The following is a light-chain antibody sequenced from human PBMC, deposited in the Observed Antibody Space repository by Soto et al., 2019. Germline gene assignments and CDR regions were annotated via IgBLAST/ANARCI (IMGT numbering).Light chain of an antibody. Sequence: DIVLTQSPCTLSLSPGERATLSCRASQTVDSNFLAWYQQKPGQAPRLLIYAASTRATGIPDRFSGSGSGTDFTLTISRLDPEDFAVYYCLKYGSSPGWTFGPGTKVEIK. CDR3: LKYGSSPGWT. J-gene: IGKJ1*01. CDR1: QTVDSNF. CDR2: AAS. V-gene: IGKV3-20*01.